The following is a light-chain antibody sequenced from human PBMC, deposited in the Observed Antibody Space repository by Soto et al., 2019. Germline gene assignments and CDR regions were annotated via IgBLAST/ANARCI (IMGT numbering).Light chain of an antibody. CDR1: QGLVHRDGKTY. CDR2: EVA. Sequence: DIVLTQPPLSSPVTLGQQASISCRSSQGLVHRDGKTYLNWLQQRPGQPPRLLLYEVANRFSGVPDRFRGSGAGTDFTLEISRVEAEDVGGYYCMQTTHFPLTVGGGTKGEIK. V-gene: IGKV2-24*01. J-gene: IGKJ4*01. CDR3: MQTTHFPLT.